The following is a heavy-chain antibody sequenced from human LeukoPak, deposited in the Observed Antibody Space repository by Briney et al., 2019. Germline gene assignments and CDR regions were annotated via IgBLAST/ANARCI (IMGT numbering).Heavy chain of an antibody. CDR3: ARLATVTTFSAVVS. D-gene: IGHD4-17*01. V-gene: IGHV3-23*01. CDR1: GSSFSNYA. J-gene: IGHJ4*02. CDR2: ISASGGTT. Sequence: GGSLRLSCAASGSSFSNYAMSWVRQAPGKGLEWVSAISASGGTTYYADSVKGRFTISRDNSKNTVFLQMNSLRAEDTAVHYCARLATVTTFSAVVSWGQGTLVTVSS.